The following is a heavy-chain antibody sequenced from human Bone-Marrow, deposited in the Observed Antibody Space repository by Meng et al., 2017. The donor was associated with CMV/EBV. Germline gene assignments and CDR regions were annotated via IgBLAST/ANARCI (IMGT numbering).Heavy chain of an antibody. CDR3: TTDGPTSLEPFKF. V-gene: IGHV1-18*01. D-gene: IGHD1-1*01. CDR2: ISAYNGNT. Sequence: ASVKVSCKASGYTFTSYGISWVRQAPGQGLEWMGWISAYNGNTNYAQKIQGRLTMTTDTSTNTVYFDLRSLRSDDTAVYFCTTDGPTSLEPFKFWGQGTLVTVSS. CDR1: GYTFTSYG. J-gene: IGHJ4*02.